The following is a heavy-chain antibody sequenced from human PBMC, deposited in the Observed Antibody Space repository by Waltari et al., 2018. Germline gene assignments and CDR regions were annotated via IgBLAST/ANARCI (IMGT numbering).Heavy chain of an antibody. CDR1: GYTFTGYY. D-gene: IGHD6-19*01. CDR2: INPNSGGT. J-gene: IGHJ3*02. CDR3: AREGVAVAGDAFDI. Sequence: QVQLVQSGAAVKKPGASVKVSCKAAGYTFTGYYKHWVRQSPGQGLEWMGRINPNSGGTNYAQKFQGRVTMTRDTSISTAYMELSRLRSDDTAVYYCAREGVAVAGDAFDIWGQGTMVTVSS. V-gene: IGHV1-2*06.